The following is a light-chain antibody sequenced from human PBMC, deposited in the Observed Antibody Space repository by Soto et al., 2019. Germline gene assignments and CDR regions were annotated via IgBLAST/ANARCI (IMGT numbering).Light chain of an antibody. CDR1: SSDVGGYNY. CDR2: DVT. V-gene: IGLV2-11*01. CDR3: CSYAGSYIYV. J-gene: IGLJ1*01. Sequence: QSVLTQPRSVSGSPGQSVTISCTGTSSDVGGYNYVSWYQQHPDKAPKVMIYDVTKRPSGVPDRFSGSKSGNKASLTISGLQAEDEADYYCCSYAGSYIYVFGTGTKLTVL.